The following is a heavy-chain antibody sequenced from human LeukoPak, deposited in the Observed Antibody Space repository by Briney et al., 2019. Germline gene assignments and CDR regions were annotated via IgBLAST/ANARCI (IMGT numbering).Heavy chain of an antibody. D-gene: IGHD3-16*01. CDR3: ATRGSYGDDAFDI. CDR2: ISSSGSTI. V-gene: IGHV3-11*04. CDR1: GFTFSDYY. Sequence: GGSLRLSCAASGFTFSDYYMSWIRQAPGKGLEWVSYISSSGSTIYYADSVKGRFTISRDNAKNSLYLQMNSLRAEDTAVYYCATRGSYGDDAFDIWGQGTMVTVSS. J-gene: IGHJ3*02.